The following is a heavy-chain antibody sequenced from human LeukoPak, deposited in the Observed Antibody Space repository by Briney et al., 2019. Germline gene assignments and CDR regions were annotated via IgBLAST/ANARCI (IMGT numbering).Heavy chain of an antibody. D-gene: IGHD2-2*01. J-gene: IGHJ4*02. CDR1: GFTFSSYA. V-gene: IGHV3-23*01. Sequence: GGSLRLSCAASGFTFSSYAMSWVRQAPGKGLEWVSAISGSGGSTYYADSVKGRFTISRDNSKNTLYLQMNSLRAEDTAVYYCAKGGYCSSTSCHGGPFDYWGQGTLVTVSS. CDR3: AKGGYCSSTSCHGGPFDY. CDR2: ISGSGGST.